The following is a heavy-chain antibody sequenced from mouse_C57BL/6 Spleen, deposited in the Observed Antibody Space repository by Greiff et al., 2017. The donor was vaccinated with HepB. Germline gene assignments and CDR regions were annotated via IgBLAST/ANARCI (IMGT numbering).Heavy chain of an antibody. J-gene: IGHJ1*03. CDR1: GYTFTSYW. CDR3: ARGSYYGSPWYFDV. Sequence: VQLQQPGAELVKPGASVKMSCKASGYTFTSYWITWVKQRPGQGLEWIGDIYPGSGSTNYNEKFKSKATLTVDTSSSTAYMQLSSLTSEDSAVYYCARGSYYGSPWYFDVWGTGTTVTVSS. V-gene: IGHV1-55*01. CDR2: IYPGSGST. D-gene: IGHD1-1*01.